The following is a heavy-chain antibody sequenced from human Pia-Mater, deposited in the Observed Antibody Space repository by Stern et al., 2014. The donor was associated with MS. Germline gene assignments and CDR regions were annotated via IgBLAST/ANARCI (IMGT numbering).Heavy chain of an antibody. D-gene: IGHD3-22*01. V-gene: IGHV1-69*12. J-gene: IGHJ1*01. CDR2: LIIIFDTA. Sequence: QVQLVQSGPAEKKPGPSAKVSCKASGGTFSNYAISWVRQAPGQGLEWMAGLIIIFDTANYAQKFQGRVTISADESTSTAYMELSSLRSEDTAVYYCARASERSGYYPDYFQYWGQGTPVTVSS. CDR3: ARASERSGYYPDYFQY. CDR1: GGTFSNYA.